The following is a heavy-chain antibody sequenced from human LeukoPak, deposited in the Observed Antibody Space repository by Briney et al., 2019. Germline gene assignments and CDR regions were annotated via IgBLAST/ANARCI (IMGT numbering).Heavy chain of an antibody. Sequence: GGSLRLSCAASGFTFSDYYMSWIRQAPGKGLEWVSSISSSSSYIYYADSVKGRFTISRDNAKNSLYLQMNSLRAEDTAVYYCASIAVAGPNYFDYWGQGTLVTVSS. J-gene: IGHJ4*02. D-gene: IGHD6-19*01. CDR3: ASIAVAGPNYFDY. CDR1: GFTFSDYY. V-gene: IGHV3-11*06. CDR2: ISSSSSYI.